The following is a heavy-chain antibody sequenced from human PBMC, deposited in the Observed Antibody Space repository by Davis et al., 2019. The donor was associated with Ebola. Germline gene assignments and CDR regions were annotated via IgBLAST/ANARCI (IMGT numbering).Heavy chain of an antibody. V-gene: IGHV1-46*01. D-gene: IGHD4-23*01. Sequence: ASVKVSCKASGYTFTSYYMHWVRQAPGQGLEWMGIINPSGGSTSYAQKFQGRVTMTRDTSTSTVYMELSSLRSEDTAVYYCARSVTTVVTPGYYYYGMDVWGQGTTATVSS. CDR1: GYTFTSYY. CDR2: INPSGGST. CDR3: ARSVTTVVTPGYYYYGMDV. J-gene: IGHJ6*02.